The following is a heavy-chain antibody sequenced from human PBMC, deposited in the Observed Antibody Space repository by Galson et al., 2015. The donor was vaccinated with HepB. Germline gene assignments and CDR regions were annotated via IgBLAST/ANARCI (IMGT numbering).Heavy chain of an antibody. CDR1: GFTFSSYS. V-gene: IGHV3-48*02. CDR3: ARDSPSGGYYYDTDYYYGMDV. D-gene: IGHD3-22*01. J-gene: IGHJ6*02. Sequence: SLRLSCAASGFTFSSYSMNWVRQAPGKGLEWVSYISSSSSTIYYADSVKGRFTISRDNAKNSLYLQMNSLRDEDTAVYYCARDSPSGGYYYDTDYYYGMDVWGQGTTVTVSS. CDR2: ISSSSSTI.